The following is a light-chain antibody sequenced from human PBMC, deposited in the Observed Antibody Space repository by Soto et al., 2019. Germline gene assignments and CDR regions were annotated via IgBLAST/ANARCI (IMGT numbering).Light chain of an antibody. CDR1: SSDVGTYNY. V-gene: IGLV2-11*01. J-gene: IGLJ3*02. Sequence: QSVLTQPRSVSGSPEQSVTISCTGTSSDVGTYNYVSWYQQHPGKAPKLMIYDVNKRPSGVPDRFSGSKSGNTASLTISGLQAEDEADYYCCSYAGSYTWVFGGGTKLTVL. CDR3: CSYAGSYTWV. CDR2: DVN.